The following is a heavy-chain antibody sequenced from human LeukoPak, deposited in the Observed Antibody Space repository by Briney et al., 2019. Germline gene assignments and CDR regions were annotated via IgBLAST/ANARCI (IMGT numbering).Heavy chain of an antibody. D-gene: IGHD3-22*01. CDR2: IYSGGST. CDR3: AGDSSGYNTWFDP. V-gene: IGHV3-53*01. J-gene: IGHJ5*02. Sequence: PGGSLRLSSAASGFTVSSNYMSWVRQAPGKGLEWVSVIYSGGSTYYADSVKGRFTISRDNSKNTLYLQMNSLRAEDTAVYYCAGDSSGYNTWFDPWGQGTLVTVSS. CDR1: GFTVSSNY.